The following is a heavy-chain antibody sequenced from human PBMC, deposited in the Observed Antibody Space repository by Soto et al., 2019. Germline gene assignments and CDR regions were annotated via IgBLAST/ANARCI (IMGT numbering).Heavy chain of an antibody. CDR2: FYLDGRT. CDR3: ARGTIVAGHKWFDP. V-gene: IGHV4-39*01. Sequence: PSETLSLTCTVSGGSISSSSYYWVWIRQPPGRGLEWIGSFYLDGRTFYNPSLKSRLTIPVDMAKNQLSLKLSSVTAADTALYYCARGTIVAGHKWFDPWGQGTLVTVSS. CDR1: GGSISSSSYY. J-gene: IGHJ5*02. D-gene: IGHD5-12*01.